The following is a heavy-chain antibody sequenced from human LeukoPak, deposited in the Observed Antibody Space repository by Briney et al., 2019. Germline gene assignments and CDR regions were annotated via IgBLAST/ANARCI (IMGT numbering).Heavy chain of an antibody. J-gene: IGHJ2*01. CDR1: GFTFSSYG. CDR2: IWYDGSNK. Sequence: GGSLRLSCAASGFTFSSYGMHWVRQAPGKGLEWVAGIWYDGSNKYYADSVKGRVTISRDNSKNTLYMQMNSLRAEDTAVYYCAIDYMGCYFDLWGRGTLVTVSS. V-gene: IGHV3-33*03. CDR3: AIDYMGCYFDL.